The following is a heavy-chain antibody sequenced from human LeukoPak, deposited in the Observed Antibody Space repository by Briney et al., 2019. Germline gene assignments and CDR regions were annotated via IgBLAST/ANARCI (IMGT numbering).Heavy chain of an antibody. CDR1: GYIFIGYY. V-gene: IGHV1-2*02. J-gene: IGHJ4*02. Sequence: ASVKVSCKASGYIFIGYYMHWVRQAPGQGLEWMGWINPNSGGTNYVQKFQGRVTMTRDTSISTSYMELSSLTSDDTAVYYCARDSGRGYSYPFDYWGQGTLVTVSS. D-gene: IGHD5-18*01. CDR2: INPNSGGT. CDR3: ARDSGRGYSYPFDY.